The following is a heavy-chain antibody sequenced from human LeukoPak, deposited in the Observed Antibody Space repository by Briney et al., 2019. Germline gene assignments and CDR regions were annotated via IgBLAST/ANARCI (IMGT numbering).Heavy chain of an antibody. CDR2: ISSSGSTI. Sequence: GGSLRPSCAASGFNFSSYEMNWVRQAPGKGLEWVSYISSSGSTIYYADSVKGRFTISRDNAKNSLYLQMNSLRAEDTAVYYCARDGLQLEHFFDYWGQGTLVTVSS. J-gene: IGHJ4*02. D-gene: IGHD6-6*01. V-gene: IGHV3-48*03. CDR1: GFNFSSYE. CDR3: ARDGLQLEHFFDY.